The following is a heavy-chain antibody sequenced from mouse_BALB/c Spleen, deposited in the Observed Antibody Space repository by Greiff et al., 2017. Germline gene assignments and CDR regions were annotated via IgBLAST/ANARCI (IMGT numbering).Heavy chain of an antibody. D-gene: IGHD1-1*01. V-gene: IGHV3-6*02. CDR1: GYSITSGYY. CDR3: ARVEYYGSEGFAY. CDR2: ISYDGSN. J-gene: IGHJ3*01. Sequence: EVQLQQSGPGLVKPSQSLSLTCSVTGYSITSGYYRNWIRQFPGNKLEWMGYISYDGSNNYNPSLKNRISITRDTSKNQFFLKLNSVTTEDTATYYCARVEYYGSEGFAYWGQGTLVTVSA.